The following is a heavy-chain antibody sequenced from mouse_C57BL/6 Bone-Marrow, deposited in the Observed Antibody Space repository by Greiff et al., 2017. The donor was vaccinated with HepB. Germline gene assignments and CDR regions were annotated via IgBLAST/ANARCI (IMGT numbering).Heavy chain of an antibody. J-gene: IGHJ2*01. CDR1: GYTFTSYT. V-gene: IGHV1-4*01. CDR3: ARGYGKRSLDY. CDR2: INPSSGYT. Sequence: VQLQQSGAELARPGASVKMSCKASGYTFTSYTMHWVKQRPGQGLEWIGYINPSSGYTKYNQKFKDKATLTADKSSSTAYMQLSSLTSEDAAVYYCARGYGKRSLDYWGQGTTLTVSS. D-gene: IGHD1-1*01.